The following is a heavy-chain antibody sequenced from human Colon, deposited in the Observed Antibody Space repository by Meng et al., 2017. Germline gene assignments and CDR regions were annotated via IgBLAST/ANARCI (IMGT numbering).Heavy chain of an antibody. V-gene: IGHV3-21*01. J-gene: IGHJ4*01. D-gene: IGHD2-2*01. CDR3: TRGWMPE. CDR2: IPGDSTYI. CDR1: GFTFRGCS. Sequence: VEVVGWGEGLGELGRSLRASCESYGFTFRGCSLGWVRQAPGKGLEWVSSIPGDSTYIYYADSVKGRFTVSRDNAKNSLYLQMNSLRADDTAVYYCTRGWMPEWGQGTLVTVSS.